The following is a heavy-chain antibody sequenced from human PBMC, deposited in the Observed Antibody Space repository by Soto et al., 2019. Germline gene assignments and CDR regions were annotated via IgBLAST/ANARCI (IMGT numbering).Heavy chain of an antibody. Sequence: QVQLVQSGAEVKKPGSSVKVSCKASGGTFSSYAISWVRQAPGQGLEWMGGIIPIFGTANYAQKFQGRVTITADESTSTAYMELSSLRSEATAVYYCAGGDDCISTSCYPTPYYYGMDVWGQGTTVTVSS. D-gene: IGHD2-2*01. V-gene: IGHV1-69*12. CDR1: GGTFSSYA. J-gene: IGHJ6*02. CDR2: IIPIFGTA. CDR3: AGGDDCISTSCYPTPYYYGMDV.